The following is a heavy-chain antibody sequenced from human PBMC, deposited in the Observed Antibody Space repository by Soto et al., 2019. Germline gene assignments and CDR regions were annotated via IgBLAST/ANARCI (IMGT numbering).Heavy chain of an antibody. CDR2: INPNSGGT. Sequence: ASVKVSCKXSGYTFTDYYMHWVRQAPGQGLEWMGWINPNSGGTNYAQKFQGRVTMTRDTSISTAYMELSSLRSDDTAVYYCARRHSYQMPFDCWGQGTLVTVSS. CDR3: ARRHSYQMPFDC. CDR1: GYTFTDYY. V-gene: IGHV1-2*02. D-gene: IGHD2-2*01. J-gene: IGHJ4*02.